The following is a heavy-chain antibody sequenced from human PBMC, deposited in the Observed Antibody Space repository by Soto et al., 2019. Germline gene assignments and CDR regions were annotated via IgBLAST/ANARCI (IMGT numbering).Heavy chain of an antibody. CDR3: AGEAVVAATWFDP. Sequence: GASVKVSCKASGYTFTSYGISWVRQAPGQGLEWMGWISAYNGNTNYAQKLQGRVTMTTDKSTSTAYMELSSLRSEDTAVYYCAGEAVVAATWFDPWGQGTLVTVSS. V-gene: IGHV1-18*01. CDR1: GYTFTSYG. J-gene: IGHJ5*02. D-gene: IGHD2-15*01. CDR2: ISAYNGNT.